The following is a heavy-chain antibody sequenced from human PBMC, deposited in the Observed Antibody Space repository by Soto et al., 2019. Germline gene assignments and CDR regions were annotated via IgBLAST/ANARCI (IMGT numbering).Heavy chain of an antibody. CDR3: ARESGFCGPRCYRHNWFDP. V-gene: IGHV4-59*11. Sequence: PSETLSFTCILSAASIRNHYWSWTRQSTGKGPDLSGLMSNTGSPTYNPSLQGRVNISPDTSNDRISLRLSSVTAADTAVYYCARESGFCGPRCYRHNWFDPWGQGIMVTVSS. CDR1: AASIRNHY. J-gene: IGHJ5*02. D-gene: IGHD2-2*02. CDR2: MSNTGSP.